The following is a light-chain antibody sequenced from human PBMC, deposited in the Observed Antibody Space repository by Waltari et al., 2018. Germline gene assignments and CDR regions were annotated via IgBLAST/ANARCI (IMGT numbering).Light chain of an antibody. V-gene: IGLV1-51*01. J-gene: IGLJ2*01. Sequence: QSLLTQPPSASAAPGQKVTIPCSGSSHNIDKTYVSWYQQVPGTAPKLLIYDSYQRPSGIPDQFSGSKSGTSASLVITGLQIGDEADYYCGTWDSSLSAGVFGGGTKLTVL. CDR3: GTWDSSLSAGV. CDR2: DSY. CDR1: SHNIDKTY.